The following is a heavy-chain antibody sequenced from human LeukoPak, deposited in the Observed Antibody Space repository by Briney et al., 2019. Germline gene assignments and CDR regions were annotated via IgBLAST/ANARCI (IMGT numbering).Heavy chain of an antibody. CDR1: GYTFTSYG. J-gene: IGHJ4*02. Sequence: GASVKVSCKASGYTFTSYGISWVRQAPGQGLEWMGWISAYNGNTNYAQKLQGRVTMTTDTSTSTAYMELRSLRSDDTAVYYCARGERKKVATILFDYWGQGTLVTVSS. D-gene: IGHD5-12*01. V-gene: IGHV1-18*04. CDR3: ARGERKKVATILFDY. CDR2: ISAYNGNT.